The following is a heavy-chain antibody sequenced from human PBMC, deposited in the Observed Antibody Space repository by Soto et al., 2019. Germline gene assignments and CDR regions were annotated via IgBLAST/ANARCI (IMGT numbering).Heavy chain of an antibody. CDR1: GGSISSYY. V-gene: IGHV4-59*01. Sequence: SETLSLTCTVSGGSISSYYWSWIQQPPGKGLEWIGYIYYSGSTSYNPSLKSRVTISVDTSKNQFSLKLRSVTAADTAVYYCARDRSSGWDQGYGMDVWGQGTTVTVSS. CDR2: IYYSGST. J-gene: IGHJ6*02. CDR3: ARDRSSGWDQGYGMDV. D-gene: IGHD6-19*01.